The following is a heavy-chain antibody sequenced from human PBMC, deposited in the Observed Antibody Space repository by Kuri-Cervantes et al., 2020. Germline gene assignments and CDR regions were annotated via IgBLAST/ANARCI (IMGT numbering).Heavy chain of an antibody. CDR2: IYYSGST. D-gene: IGHD6-6*01. V-gene: IGHV4-4*08. J-gene: IGHJ6*02. Sequence: SETLSLTCTVSGGSISSYYWSWIRQPPGKGLEWIGYIYYSGSTYYNPFLKSRVTISVDTSKNQFSLKLSSVTAADTAVYYCARDSSSYYYYGMDVWGQGTTVTVSS. CDR1: GGSISSYY. CDR3: ARDSSSYYYYGMDV.